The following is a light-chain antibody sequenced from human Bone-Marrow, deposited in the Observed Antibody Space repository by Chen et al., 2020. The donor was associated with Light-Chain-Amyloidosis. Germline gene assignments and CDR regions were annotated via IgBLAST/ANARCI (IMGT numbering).Light chain of an antibody. CDR3: SSYTSSTTVV. Sequence: QSALTQPASVSGSPGQSITISCTGTSSDFGAYNFVSWYQQHPGKAPKLMIYDVSNRPSGVSTRFSGSKSGNTASLTISGLQAEDEADYYCSSYTSSTTVVFGGGTKLTVL. V-gene: IGLV2-14*01. CDR1: SSDFGAYNF. J-gene: IGLJ2*01. CDR2: DVS.